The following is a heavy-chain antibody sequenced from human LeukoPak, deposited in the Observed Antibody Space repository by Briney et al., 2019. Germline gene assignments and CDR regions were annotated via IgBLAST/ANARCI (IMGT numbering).Heavy chain of an antibody. CDR2: IYTSGST. Sequence: SETLSLTCTVSGGSISSYYWSWIRQPAGKGLEWIGHIYTSGSTNYNPSLKSRVTMSVDTSKNQFSLKLSSVTAADTAVYYCARDQCSSTSCYSSLDWFDPWGQGTLVTVSS. D-gene: IGHD2-2*01. V-gene: IGHV4-4*07. J-gene: IGHJ5*02. CDR3: ARDQCSSTSCYSSLDWFDP. CDR1: GGSISSYY.